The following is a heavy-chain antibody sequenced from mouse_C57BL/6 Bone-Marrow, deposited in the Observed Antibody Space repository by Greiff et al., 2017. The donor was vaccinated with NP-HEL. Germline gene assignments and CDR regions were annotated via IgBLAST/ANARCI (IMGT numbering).Heavy chain of an antibody. Sequence: EVQGVESGGGLVQPGGSLKLSCAASGFTFSDYYMYWVRQTPEKRLEWVAYISNGGGSTYYPDTVKGRFTISRDNAKNTLYLQMSRLKSEDTAMYYCARLGFPYDYDAFAYWGQGTLVTVSA. J-gene: IGHJ3*01. CDR1: GFTFSDYY. D-gene: IGHD2-4*01. CDR2: ISNGGGST. V-gene: IGHV5-12*01. CDR3: ARLGFPYDYDAFAY.